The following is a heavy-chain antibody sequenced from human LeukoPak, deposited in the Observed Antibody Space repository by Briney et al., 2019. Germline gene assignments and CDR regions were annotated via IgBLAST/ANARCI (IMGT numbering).Heavy chain of an antibody. Sequence: GGSLRLSCAASGFTFSDYYMSWVRQAPGKGLEWLAIIWYDGSNEYYADSVKGRFTISRDNSKNTLYLQMNSLRAEDTAVYYCARGGKSARPDYWGQGTLVTVSS. V-gene: IGHV3-33*08. D-gene: IGHD6-6*01. CDR3: ARGGKSARPDY. J-gene: IGHJ4*02. CDR2: IWYDGSNE. CDR1: GFTFSDYY.